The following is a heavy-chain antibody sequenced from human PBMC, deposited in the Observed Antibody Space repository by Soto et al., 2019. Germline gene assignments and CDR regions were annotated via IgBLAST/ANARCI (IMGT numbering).Heavy chain of an antibody. Sequence: QVQLQQWGAGLLKPSETLSLTCAVYAGSFTTYYWSWIRQPPGKGLECIGEINSSGSTNYNPSLKSRLTRSVVTSKNQCSLRLTSVTAADTAVYYCARILARFSRSAFDIWGQGTMVTVSS. J-gene: IGHJ3*02. CDR2: INSSGST. D-gene: IGHD1-26*01. CDR1: AGSFTTYY. V-gene: IGHV4-34*01. CDR3: ARILARFSRSAFDI.